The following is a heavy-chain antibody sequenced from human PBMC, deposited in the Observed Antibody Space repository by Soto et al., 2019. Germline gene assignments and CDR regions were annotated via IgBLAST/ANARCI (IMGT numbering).Heavy chain of an antibody. D-gene: IGHD2-15*01. CDR1: VGSISSGYYY. CDR3: ARDVGIAATLDY. J-gene: IGHJ4*02. V-gene: IGHV4-30-4*01. CDR2: IYYSWNT. Sequence: PSETLSLTCSVSVGSISSGYYYLSWIRQPPGKGLEWIGNIYYSWNTYYNPSLKSRLIISIDTSKNQFSLKLSSVTAADTAVYYCARDVGIAATLDYWGQGALVTVSS.